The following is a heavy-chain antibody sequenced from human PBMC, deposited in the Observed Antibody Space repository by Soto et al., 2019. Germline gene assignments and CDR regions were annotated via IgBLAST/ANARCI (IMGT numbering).Heavy chain of an antibody. Sequence: GESLKISCKGSGHTFTNYWIGWVRQMPGKGLEWMGIIYPGDSDTKYNPSFQGQVTISADKSITTTYLQWSSLKASDTAIYYCAASIFYYGMDVWGQGTTVTVSS. V-gene: IGHV5-51*01. J-gene: IGHJ6*02. CDR2: IYPGDSDT. CDR1: GHTFTNYW. CDR3: AASIFYYGMDV.